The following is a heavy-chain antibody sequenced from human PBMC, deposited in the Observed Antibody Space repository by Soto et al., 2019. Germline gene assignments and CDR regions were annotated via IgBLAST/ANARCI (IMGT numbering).Heavy chain of an antibody. CDR1: GYTFTGYY. CDR3: ARFTIFGVVLDY. J-gene: IGHJ4*02. V-gene: IGHV1-2*02. D-gene: IGHD3-3*01. CDR2: INPNSGGT. Sequence: GASVKVSFKASGYTFTGYYMHWLRQAPGQGLEWMGWINPNSGGTNYAQKFQGRVTMTRDTSISTAYMELSRLRSDDTAVYYCARFTIFGVVLDYWGQGTLVTVSS.